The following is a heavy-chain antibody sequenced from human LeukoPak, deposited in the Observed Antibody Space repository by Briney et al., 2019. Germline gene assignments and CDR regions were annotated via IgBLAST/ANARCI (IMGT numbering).Heavy chain of an antibody. CDR3: ARGRYGGKRGCYFDY. Sequence: GGSLRLSCAASGFTFSSYEMNWVRQAPGKGLESVSYIGSSGSTTYYADSVKGRFTISRDNAKNSLYLQINSLRAEDTAVYYCARGRYGGKRGCYFDYWGQGTLVTVFS. D-gene: IGHD4-23*01. CDR1: GFTFSSYE. CDR2: IGSSGSTT. J-gene: IGHJ4*02. V-gene: IGHV3-48*03.